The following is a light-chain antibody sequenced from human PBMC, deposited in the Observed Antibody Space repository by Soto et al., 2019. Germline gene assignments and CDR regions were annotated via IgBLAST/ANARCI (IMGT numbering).Light chain of an antibody. CDR1: QHIDTF. J-gene: IGKJ5*01. V-gene: IGKV3-11*01. CDR3: QHRHNRPPVI. CDR2: DAS. Sequence: EVVLTQSPATLSLSPGEGAALSCRASQHIDTFIAWYQQKPGQAPRLLIYDASTRVPGVPLRFSGRGSVTDFTLTISSLEPEDFALYFFQHRHNRPPVIFCQGTRVDIK.